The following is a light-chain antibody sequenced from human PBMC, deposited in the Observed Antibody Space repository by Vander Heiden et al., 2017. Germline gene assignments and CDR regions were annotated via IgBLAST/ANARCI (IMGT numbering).Light chain of an antibody. CDR2: GAS. J-gene: IGKJ3*01. Sequence: EIVLTQSPGTLSLSPGERATLSIRASQSVSSSYLAWYQQKPGQAPRLLIYGASSRATGIPDRFSGSGSGTDFTLTISRLEPEDFAVYYCQQYGSSRFTFGHGTKVDIK. CDR1: QSVSSSY. CDR3: QQYGSSRFT. V-gene: IGKV3-20*01.